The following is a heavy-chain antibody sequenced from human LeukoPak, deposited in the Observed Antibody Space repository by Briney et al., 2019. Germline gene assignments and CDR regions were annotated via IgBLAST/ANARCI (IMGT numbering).Heavy chain of an antibody. Sequence: SVKVSCKASGGTFSSYAISWVRQAPGQGLEWMGGIIPIFGTADYAQKFQGRVTITADESTSTAYMELSSLRSEDTAVYYCARDQGYDSSDGFDYWGQGTLVTVSS. CDR1: GGTFSSYA. V-gene: IGHV1-69*01. CDR3: ARDQGYDSSDGFDY. CDR2: IIPIFGTA. J-gene: IGHJ4*02. D-gene: IGHD3-22*01.